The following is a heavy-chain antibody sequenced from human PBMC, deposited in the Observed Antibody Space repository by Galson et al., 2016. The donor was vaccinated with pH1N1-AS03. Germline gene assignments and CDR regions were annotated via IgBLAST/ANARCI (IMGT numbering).Heavy chain of an antibody. D-gene: IGHD3-16*01. CDR2: IYWDDVK. CDR1: GFSLTSSGVG. V-gene: IGHV2-5*02. J-gene: IGHJ4*02. Sequence: PALVKPTQTLTLTCTFSGFSLTSSGVGVGWIRQPPGKAPEWLALIYWDDVKVYSPSLKSRLTITKDTSKNLVVLIVTDVDPVDSSTYYCAHRLSRMHGLGVGGQGTLVTVSS. CDR3: AHRLSRMHGLGV.